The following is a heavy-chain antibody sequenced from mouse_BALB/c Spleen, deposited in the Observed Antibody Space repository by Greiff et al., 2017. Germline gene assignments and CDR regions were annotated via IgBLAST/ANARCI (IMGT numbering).Heavy chain of an antibody. CDR1: GFNIKDTY. Sequence: EVQLQESGAELVKPGASVKLSCTASGFNIKDTYMHWVKQRPEQGLEWIGRIDPANGNTKYDPKFQGKATITADTSSNTAYLQLSSLTSEDTAVYYCARGGYYGPLDYWGQGTTLTVSS. D-gene: IGHD1-1*01. J-gene: IGHJ2*01. V-gene: IGHV14-3*02. CDR2: IDPANGNT. CDR3: ARGGYYGPLDY.